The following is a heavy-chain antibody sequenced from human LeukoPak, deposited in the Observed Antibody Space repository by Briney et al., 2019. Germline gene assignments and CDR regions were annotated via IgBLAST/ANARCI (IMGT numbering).Heavy chain of an antibody. V-gene: IGHV4-38-2*02. J-gene: IGHJ4*02. CDR2: IYHSGST. CDR1: GYSISSGYY. Sequence: SETLSLTCTVSGYSISSGYYWGWIRQPPGKGLEWIGSIYHSGSTYYNPSLKSRVTISVDTSKNQFSLKLTSLTAADTAVYYCARDPRDWGQGTLVTVSS. CDR3: ARDPRD.